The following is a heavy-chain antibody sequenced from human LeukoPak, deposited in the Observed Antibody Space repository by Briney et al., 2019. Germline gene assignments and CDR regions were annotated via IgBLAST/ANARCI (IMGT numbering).Heavy chain of an antibody. V-gene: IGHV4-34*01. Sequence: SETLSLTCAVYGGSFSGYYWSWIRQPPGKGLEWIGEINHSGSTNYNPSLKSRVTISLDRSKNQFSLKLSSVAAADTAVYYCARREGGNPRGFSLDYWGQGTLVTVSS. CDR2: INHSGST. CDR1: GGSFSGYY. D-gene: IGHD4-23*01. J-gene: IGHJ4*02. CDR3: ARREGGNPRGFSLDY.